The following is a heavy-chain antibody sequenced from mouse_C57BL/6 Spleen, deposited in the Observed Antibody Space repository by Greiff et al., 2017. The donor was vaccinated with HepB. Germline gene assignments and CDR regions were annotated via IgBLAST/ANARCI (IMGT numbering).Heavy chain of an antibody. V-gene: IGHV1-81*01. Sequence: QVHVKQSGAELARPGASVKLSCKASGYTFTSYGISWVKQRTGQGLEWIGEIYPRSGNTYYNEKFKGKATLTADKSSSTAYMELRSLTSEDSAVYFCARDLYDGYYWYFDVWGTGTTVTVSS. CDR1: GYTFTSYG. J-gene: IGHJ1*03. D-gene: IGHD2-3*01. CDR3: ARDLYDGYYWYFDV. CDR2: IYPRSGNT.